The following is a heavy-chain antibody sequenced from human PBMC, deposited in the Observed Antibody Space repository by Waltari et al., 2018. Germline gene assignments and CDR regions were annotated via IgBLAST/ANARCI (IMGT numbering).Heavy chain of an antibody. D-gene: IGHD2-8*02. J-gene: IGHJ4*02. V-gene: IGHV3-30*02. CDR3: AGLVVYAMVFDY. Sequence: QVQLVESGGGVVQPGGSLGLSCAASGFTFSSYGMHWVRQAPGKGLEWVAFIRYDGSNKYYADSVKGRFTISRDNSKNTLYLQMNSLRAEDTAVYYCAGLVVYAMVFDYWGQGTLVTVSS. CDR2: IRYDGSNK. CDR1: GFTFSSYG.